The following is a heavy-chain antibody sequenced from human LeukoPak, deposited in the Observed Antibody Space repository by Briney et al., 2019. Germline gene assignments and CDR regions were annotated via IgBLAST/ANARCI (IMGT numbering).Heavy chain of an antibody. V-gene: IGHV3-33*08. CDR3: AREASCCSSTSCYCRMVGYYYYYYMDV. D-gene: IGHD2-2*01. CDR1: RFTFSSYG. Sequence: GGSLRLSCAASRFTFSSYGMHWVRQAPGKGLEWVAVIWYDGSNKYYADSVKGRFTISRDNSKNTLYLQMNSLRAEDTAVYYCAREASCCSSTSCYCRMVGYYYYYYMDVWGKGTTVTVSS. J-gene: IGHJ6*03. CDR2: IWYDGSNK.